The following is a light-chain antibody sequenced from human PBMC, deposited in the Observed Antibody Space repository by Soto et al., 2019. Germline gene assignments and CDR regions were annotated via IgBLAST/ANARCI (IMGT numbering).Light chain of an antibody. J-gene: IGKJ1*01. Sequence: MVLTQSPGTLSLSPGAIATLSFRAIQSVGSDYLAWYQQKPGQAPRLLIYVASTRATGIPARFSGSGSGTEFTLTISSLQSEDSAVYYCQQYNNWPSWTFGQGTKVDIK. CDR1: QSVGSD. CDR3: QQYNNWPSWT. CDR2: VAS. V-gene: IGKV3-15*01.